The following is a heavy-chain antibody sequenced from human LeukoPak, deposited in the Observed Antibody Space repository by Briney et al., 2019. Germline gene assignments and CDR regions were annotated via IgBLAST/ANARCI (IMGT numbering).Heavy chain of an antibody. D-gene: IGHD3-9*01. CDR3: TLTGAYWYFDL. Sequence: PGGSLRLSCAASGFTFSGSAMHWVRQASGKGLEWVGRIRSKANSYATAYAASVKGRFTISRDDSKNTAYLQMNSLITEDTAVYYCTLTGAYWYFDLWGRGTLVTVSS. CDR1: GFTFSGSA. J-gene: IGHJ2*01. CDR2: IRSKANSYAT. V-gene: IGHV3-73*01.